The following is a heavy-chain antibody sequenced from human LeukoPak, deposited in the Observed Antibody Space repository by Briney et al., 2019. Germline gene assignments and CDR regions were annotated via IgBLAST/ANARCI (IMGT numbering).Heavy chain of an antibody. CDR1: GYTFTSYY. CDR2: ISAYNGNT. J-gene: IGHJ4*02. V-gene: IGHV1-18*04. CDR3: ARDCSGGSCY. Sequence: GPSVKVSCKASGYTFTSYYMHWVRQAPGQGLEWMGWISAYNGNTNYAQKLTGRVTIATETSTRTAYMELRSLRADDTAVYYCARDCSGGSCYWGQGTLVTVSS. D-gene: IGHD2-15*01.